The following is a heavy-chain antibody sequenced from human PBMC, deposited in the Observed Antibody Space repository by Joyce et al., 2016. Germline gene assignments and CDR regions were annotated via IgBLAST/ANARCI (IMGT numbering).Heavy chain of an antibody. V-gene: IGHV3-11*01. CDR1: GFTFSDYY. CDR3: ARGPGYCSTTTCSPGDGMDV. Sequence: QVQLVESGGGLVKPGGSLRLSCAASGFTFSDYYMSWIRQAPGKGWEGVSYISINGSTIYDAESVKGRFTMSRNNAKNSLDLQMNSLRAEDTAVYYCARGPGYCSTTTCSPGDGMDVWGQGTTVTVSS. J-gene: IGHJ6*02. CDR2: ISINGSTI. D-gene: IGHD2-2*01.